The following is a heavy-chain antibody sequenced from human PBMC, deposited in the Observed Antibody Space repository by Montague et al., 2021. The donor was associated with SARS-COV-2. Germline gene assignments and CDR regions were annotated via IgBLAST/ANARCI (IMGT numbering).Heavy chain of an antibody. J-gene: IGHJ6*02. CDR2: INHSGST. CDR1: SGSFRGYY. Sequence: SETLSLTCAASSGSFRGYYWSWIRQPPGKGLEWIGEINHSGSTTXNPSRESRVSISVDTSNKQFSLKVTSVTAADTAVYYCARLGAITLVRGITKADFSNYGMDVWGQGTTVTVSS. CDR3: ARLGAITLVRGITKADFSNYGMDV. V-gene: IGHV4-34*01. D-gene: IGHD3-10*01.